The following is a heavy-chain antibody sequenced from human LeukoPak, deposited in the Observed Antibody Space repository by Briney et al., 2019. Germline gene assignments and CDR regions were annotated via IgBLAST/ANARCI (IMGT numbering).Heavy chain of an antibody. D-gene: IGHD4-17*01. Sequence: GGSLRLSCAASGFTFSSYGMHWVRQAPGKGLEWVAVIWYDGSNKYYADSVKGRFTISRDNSKNTLYLQMNSLRAEDTAVYYCARDEGATVTASNYWGQGTLVTVSS. CDR2: IWYDGSNK. V-gene: IGHV3-33*01. J-gene: IGHJ4*02. CDR3: ARDEGATVTASNY. CDR1: GFTFSSYG.